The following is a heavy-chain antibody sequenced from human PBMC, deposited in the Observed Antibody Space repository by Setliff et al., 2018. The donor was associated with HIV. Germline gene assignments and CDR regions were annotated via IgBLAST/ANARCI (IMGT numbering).Heavy chain of an antibody. CDR2: INHSGST. D-gene: IGHD4-17*01. J-gene: IGHJ4*02. Sequence: SETLSLTCAVYGGSFSGYYWSWIRQPPGKGLEWIGEINHSGSTNYNPSLKSRVTISVDTSKNQFSLKLSSVTAADTAVYYCARGSTGNDYWGQGTLVPSPQ. V-gene: IGHV4-34*01. CDR1: GGSFSGYY. CDR3: ARGSTGNDY.